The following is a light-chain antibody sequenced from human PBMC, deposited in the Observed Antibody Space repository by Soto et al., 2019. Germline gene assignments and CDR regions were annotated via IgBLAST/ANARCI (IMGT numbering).Light chain of an antibody. Sequence: EIVMTQSPATLAGSPGETVTLSCRASQSLSGNLAWYQQKPGQAPRLLIFRASTRATGVPARFSGRGSGTEFTLTISGLQSEDFAVYYCQHYGGSMYSFGQGTKLEIK. J-gene: IGKJ2*03. CDR1: QSLSGN. V-gene: IGKV3-15*01. CDR2: RAS. CDR3: QHYGGSMYS.